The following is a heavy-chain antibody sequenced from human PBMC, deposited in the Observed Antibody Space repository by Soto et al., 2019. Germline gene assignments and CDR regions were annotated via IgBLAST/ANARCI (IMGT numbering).Heavy chain of an antibody. J-gene: IGHJ5*02. Sequence: ASVKVSCKASGYTFTSHAMHCVRQAPGQRLEWMGWINAGNGNTKYSQKFQGRVTITTDTSASTAYMELSSLRSEDTAVYYCARDGIAAAGTSWFDPWGQGTLVTSPQ. V-gene: IGHV1-3*01. CDR2: INAGNGNT. CDR1: GYTFTSHA. CDR3: ARDGIAAAGTSWFDP. D-gene: IGHD6-13*01.